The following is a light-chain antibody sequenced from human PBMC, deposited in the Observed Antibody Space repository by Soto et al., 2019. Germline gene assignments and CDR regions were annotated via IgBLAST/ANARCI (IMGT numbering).Light chain of an antibody. CDR3: HSYDASNWV. Sequence: NFMLTQPHSVSESPGKTVTISCTRSSGSIASNYVQWYQQRPGSAPTTVIYEDNQRPSGVPDRFSGSIDSSSNSASLTISGLKTEDEADYYFHSYDASNWVFGGGTNLTVL. J-gene: IGLJ3*02. CDR1: SGSIASNY. V-gene: IGLV6-57*03. CDR2: EDN.